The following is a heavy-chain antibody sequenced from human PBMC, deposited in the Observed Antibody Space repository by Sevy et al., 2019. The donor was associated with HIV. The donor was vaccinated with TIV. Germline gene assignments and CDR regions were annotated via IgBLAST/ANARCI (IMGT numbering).Heavy chain of an antibody. D-gene: IGHD6-19*01. V-gene: IGHV4-59*01. CDR2: IYYSGST. CDR1: GGSISSYC. CDR3: ARGGGLGGSGWYGY. Sequence: SETLSLTCTVSGGSISSYCWSWIRQPPGKGLEWIGYIYYSGSTNYNPSLKSRVTISVDTSKNQFSLKLSSVTAADTAVYYCARGGGLGGSGWYGYWGQGTLVTVSS. J-gene: IGHJ4*02.